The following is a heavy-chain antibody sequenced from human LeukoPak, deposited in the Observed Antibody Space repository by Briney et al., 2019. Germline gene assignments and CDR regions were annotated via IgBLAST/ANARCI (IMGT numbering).Heavy chain of an antibody. D-gene: IGHD1-26*01. CDR2: ISSSSSYI. CDR1: GFIFSSYS. Sequence: PGGSLRLSCAASGFIFSSYSMNWVRQAPGKGLEWVSSISSSSSYIYYADSVKGRFTISRDNAKNSLYLQMNSLRAEDTAVYYCASIVGATSYFDYWGQGTLVTVSS. CDR3: ASIVGATSYFDY. V-gene: IGHV3-21*01. J-gene: IGHJ4*02.